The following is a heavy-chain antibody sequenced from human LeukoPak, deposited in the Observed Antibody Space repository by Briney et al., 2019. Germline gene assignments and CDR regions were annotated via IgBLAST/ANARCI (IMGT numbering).Heavy chain of an antibody. J-gene: IGHJ4*02. CDR2: ISSSSSYI. CDR1: GFTFSSYS. CDR3: ARVGCCSGGSCYLFDY. Sequence: TGGSLRLSCAASGFTFSSYSMNWVRQAQGKGLEWVSSISSSSSYIYYADSVKGRFTISRDNAKTSLYLQMNSLRAEDTAVYYCARVGCCSGGSCYLFDYWGQGTLVTVSS. V-gene: IGHV3-21*01. D-gene: IGHD2-15*01.